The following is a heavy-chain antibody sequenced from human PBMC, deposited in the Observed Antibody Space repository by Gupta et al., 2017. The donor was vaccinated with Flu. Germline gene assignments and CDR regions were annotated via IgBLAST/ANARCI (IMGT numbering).Heavy chain of an antibody. Sequence: QVQLVQSGAEVKKPGSSVKVSCKASGGTFSSYTISWVRQAPGQGLEWMGRIIPILGIANYAQKFQGRVTITADKSTSTAYMELSSLRSEDTAVYYCARQLEYSSGFDPWGQGTLVTVSS. CDR3: ARQLEYSSGFDP. V-gene: IGHV1-69*02. D-gene: IGHD6-6*01. CDR2: IIPILGIA. J-gene: IGHJ5*02. CDR1: GGTFSSYT.